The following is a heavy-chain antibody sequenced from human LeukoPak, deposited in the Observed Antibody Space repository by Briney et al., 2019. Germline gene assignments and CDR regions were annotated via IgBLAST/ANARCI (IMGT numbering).Heavy chain of an antibody. J-gene: IGHJ3*02. CDR2: INHSGST. V-gene: IGHV4-34*01. CDR3: ARERYSGSYFSSDHAFDI. D-gene: IGHD1-26*01. Sequence: PSETLSLTCAVYGGSFSGYYWSWLRQPPGKGLEWIGEINHSGSTNYNASLKSRVTISVDTSKNQFSLKLSSVTAADTAVYYCARERYSGSYFSSDHAFDIWGQGTMVTVSS. CDR1: GGSFSGYY.